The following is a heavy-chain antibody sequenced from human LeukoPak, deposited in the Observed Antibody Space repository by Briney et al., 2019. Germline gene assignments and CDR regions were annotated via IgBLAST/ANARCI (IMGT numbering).Heavy chain of an antibody. Sequence: ASVKVSCKASGYTFTSYGISWVRQAPGQGLEWMGWISAYNGNTNYAQKLQSRVTMTADTSTSTAYMELRSLRSDDTAVYYCARVVVVAAPTGWFDPWGQGALVTVSS. V-gene: IGHV1-18*01. CDR2: ISAYNGNT. J-gene: IGHJ5*02. CDR3: ARVVVVAAPTGWFDP. D-gene: IGHD2-15*01. CDR1: GYTFTSYG.